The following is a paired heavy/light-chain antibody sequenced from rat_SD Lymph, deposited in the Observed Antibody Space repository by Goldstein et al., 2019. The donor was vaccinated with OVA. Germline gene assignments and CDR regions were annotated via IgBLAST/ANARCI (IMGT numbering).Heavy chain of an antibody. J-gene: IGHJ2*01. CDR1: GFSLSSYT. D-gene: IGHD1-9*01. Sequence: QVQVKESGPGLVQPSQTLSLTCTVSGFSLSSYTVHWVRQRSGRSLEWMGRMWSDGYTSYNSAFTSRLSISRDTSKSLVFLKMNSLQTEDTGTYYCARNSDYGNNYFDYWGQGVMVTVSS. CDR2: MWSDGYT. V-gene: IGHV2S18*01. CDR3: ARNSDYGNNYFDY.
Light chain of an antibody. CDR1: EGISNY. CDR2: YAS. V-gene: IGKV12S11*01. Sequence: DIQMTQSPASLSASLGETVSIECLASEGISNYLAWYQQKPGKSPHLLIYYASSLQDGVPSRFSGSGSGTQYSLKISGMQPEDEGVYYCQQGSKYPYTFGAGTELELK. CDR3: QQGSKYPYT. J-gene: IGKJ2-3*01.